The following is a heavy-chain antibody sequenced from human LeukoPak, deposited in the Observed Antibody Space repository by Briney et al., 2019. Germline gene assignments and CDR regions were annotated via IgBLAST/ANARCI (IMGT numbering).Heavy chain of an antibody. J-gene: IGHJ3*02. CDR3: ARKQKAYYDFWSGYYDAFDI. D-gene: IGHD3-3*01. CDR2: INHSGST. V-gene: IGHV4-34*01. Sequence: SETLSLTCAVYGGSFSGYYWSWIRQPPGKGLEWIGEINHSGSTNYNPSLKSRVTISVDTSKNQFSLKLSSATAADTAVYYCARKQKAYYDFWSGYYDAFDIWGQGTMVTVSS. CDR1: GGSFSGYY.